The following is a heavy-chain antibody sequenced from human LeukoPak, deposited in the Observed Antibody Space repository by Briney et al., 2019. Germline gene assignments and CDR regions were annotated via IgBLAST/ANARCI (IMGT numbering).Heavy chain of an antibody. V-gene: IGHV3-53*01. CDR2: IYSGGST. J-gene: IGHJ3*02. Sequence: GGSLRLSCAASGFTVSSNYMSWVRQAPGKGLEWVPIIYSGGSTFYADSVKGRFTISRDNSKNTLYLQMNSLRAEDTAVYYCARGGSYLSAFDIWGQGTMVTVSS. CDR3: ARGGSYLSAFDI. D-gene: IGHD1-26*01. CDR1: GFTVSSNY.